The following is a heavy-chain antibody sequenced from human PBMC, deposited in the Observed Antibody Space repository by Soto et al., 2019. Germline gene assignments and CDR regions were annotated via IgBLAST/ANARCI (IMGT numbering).Heavy chain of an antibody. CDR3: ATLGTPATGLYYFDF. CDR2: ISYSGSA. V-gene: IGHV4-30-4*01. D-gene: IGHD2-15*01. CDR1: GGSISSGNYY. Sequence: SETLSLTCTVSGGSISSGNYYWSWIRQPPGKGLEWIGFISYSGSAYYNPSLKSRVTISVDTSKNQFSLNLSFVTAADTAVYYCATLGTPATGLYYFDFWGPGILVTVFS. J-gene: IGHJ4*02.